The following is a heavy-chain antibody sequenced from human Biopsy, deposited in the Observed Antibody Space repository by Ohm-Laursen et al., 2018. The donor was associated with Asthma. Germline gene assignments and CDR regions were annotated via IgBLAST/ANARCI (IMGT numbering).Heavy chain of an antibody. CDR2: ISSSGSTT. CDR3: ARFVQAEEGVF. V-gene: IGHV3-11*04. J-gene: IGHJ4*02. CDR1: GFSFSDYY. D-gene: IGHD3-10*02. Sequence: GSLRLSCAASGFSFSDYYMTWMRQAPGKGLEWVSSISSSGSTTYPAESVKGRFTISRDNAQKSLFLQMGSLRAEDTAVYLCARFVQAEEGVFWGQGTRVTVSP.